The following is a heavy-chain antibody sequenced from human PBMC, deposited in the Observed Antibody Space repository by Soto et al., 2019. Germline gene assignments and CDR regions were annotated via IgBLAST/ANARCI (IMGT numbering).Heavy chain of an antibody. J-gene: IGHJ4*02. D-gene: IGHD5-12*01. V-gene: IGHV1-46*01. CDR1: GYTFTSYY. Sequence: ASVKVSCKASGYTFTSYYMHWVRQAPGQGLEWMGIINPSGGSTSYAQKFQGRVTMTRDTSTSTVYMELSSLRSEDTAVYYCARDVEVATIGSHFRYWGQGTLVTVSS. CDR3: ARDVEVATIGSHFRY. CDR2: INPSGGST.